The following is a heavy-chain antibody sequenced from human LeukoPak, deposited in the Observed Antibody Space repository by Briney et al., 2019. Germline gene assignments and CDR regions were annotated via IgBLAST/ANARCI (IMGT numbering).Heavy chain of an antibody. V-gene: IGHV3-11*06. CDR1: GFTFSDYY. J-gene: IGHJ4*02. CDR3: ARDSGYGFFDY. Sequence: GGSLRLSCAASGFTFSDYYMSWIRQAPGKGLEWVSFISSSSKYIYYADSMKGRFTISRDNAKNSLYLQMNSLRAEDTAVYYCARDSGYGFFDYWGQGTLVSVSS. D-gene: IGHD5-12*01. CDR2: ISSSSKYI.